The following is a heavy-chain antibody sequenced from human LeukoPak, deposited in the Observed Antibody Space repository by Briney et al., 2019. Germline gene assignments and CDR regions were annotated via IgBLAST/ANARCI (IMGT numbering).Heavy chain of an antibody. V-gene: IGHV4-34*01. CDR2: INHSGST. J-gene: IGHJ6*03. Sequence: SETLSLTCAVYGGSFSGYYWSWIRQPPGKGLEWIGEINHSGSTNYNPSLKSRVTISVDTSKNQFSLKLSSVTPEDTAVYYCASERRRPFPRGGTYDFWSGYPPPPFYYYYMDVWGKGTTVTVSS. D-gene: IGHD3-3*01. CDR1: GGSFSGYY. CDR3: ASERRRPFPRGGTYDFWSGYPPPPFYYYYMDV.